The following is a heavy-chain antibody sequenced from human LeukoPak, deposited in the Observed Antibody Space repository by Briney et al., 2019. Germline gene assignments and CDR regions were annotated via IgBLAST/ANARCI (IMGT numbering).Heavy chain of an antibody. CDR2: IFYTGST. CDR1: GGSISSSNYY. Sequence: SETLSLTCTVSGGSISSSNYYWGWIRQPPGKGLEWIGCIFYTGSTYYNPSLKSRVTVSVDTSKNHFSLKLSSVTAADTAVYYCARGVMITFGDDAFDIWGQGTMVTVSS. D-gene: IGHD3-16*01. CDR3: ARGVMITFGDDAFDI. V-gene: IGHV4-39*02. J-gene: IGHJ3*02.